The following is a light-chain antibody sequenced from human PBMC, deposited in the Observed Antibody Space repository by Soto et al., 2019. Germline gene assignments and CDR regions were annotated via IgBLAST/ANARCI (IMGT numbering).Light chain of an antibody. J-gene: IGKJ1*01. CDR2: DVS. CDR3: QQSEPSQWK. CDR1: QSLSNNY. V-gene: IGKV3-20*01. Sequence: EIVLTQSPGTLSLSPGERATLSCRASQSLSNNYLAWYQQKPGQAPRPLMSDVSRRATGVPDRFSGSGSGTDFTLIISRLEPEDFEVYYCQQSEPSQWKFGQGTKVDI.